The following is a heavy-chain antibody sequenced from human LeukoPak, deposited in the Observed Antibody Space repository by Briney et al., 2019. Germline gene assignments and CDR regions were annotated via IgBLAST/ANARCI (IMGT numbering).Heavy chain of an antibody. Sequence: ASVKVSCKASGGTFSSYAISWVRQAPGQGLEWMGGIIPIFGTANYAQKFQGRVTITADESTSTAYMELSSLRSEDTAVYYCARMGPRGYDYFADYWGQGTLVTVSS. D-gene: IGHD5-12*01. V-gene: IGHV1-69*13. J-gene: IGHJ4*02. CDR3: ARMGPRGYDYFADY. CDR1: GGTFSSYA. CDR2: IIPIFGTA.